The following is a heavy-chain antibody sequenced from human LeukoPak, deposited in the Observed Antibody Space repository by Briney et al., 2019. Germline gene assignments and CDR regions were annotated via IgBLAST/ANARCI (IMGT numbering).Heavy chain of an antibody. CDR3: ARDRNGGRWANVFDI. D-gene: IGHD2-8*01. J-gene: IGHJ3*02. Sequence: ASVKVYCKASGFTFTTYFMHWVRQAPGQGLEWMGKINPSGDTTTYAQQFQGKITMTRDTSTSTVYMELSSLRSEDTAVYYCARDRNGGRWANVFDIWGQGTMVTVSS. V-gene: IGHV1-46*01. CDR1: GFTFTTYF. CDR2: INPSGDTT.